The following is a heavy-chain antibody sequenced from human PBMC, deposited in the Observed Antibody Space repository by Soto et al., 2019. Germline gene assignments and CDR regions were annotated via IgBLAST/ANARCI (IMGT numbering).Heavy chain of an antibody. CDR2: IYYSGST. J-gene: IGHJ5*02. Sequence: SETLSLTCTVSGGSVSSGSYYWSWIRQPPGKGLEWIGYIYYSGSTNYNPSLKSRVTISVDTSKNQFSLKLSSVTAADTAVYYCAREVNIVLVPAAIRSATGNWFDPWGQGTPVTVSS. CDR1: GGSVSSGSYY. CDR3: AREVNIVLVPAAIRSATGNWFDP. D-gene: IGHD2-2*01. V-gene: IGHV4-61*01.